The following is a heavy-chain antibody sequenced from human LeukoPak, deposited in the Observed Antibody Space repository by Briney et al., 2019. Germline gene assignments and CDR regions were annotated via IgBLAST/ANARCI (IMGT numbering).Heavy chain of an antibody. J-gene: IGHJ4*02. V-gene: IGHV4-39*07. CDR1: GVSISSSNSY. Sequence: SETLSLTCTVSGVSISSSNSYWGWIRQPPGKGLEWIGSIYYSGNTYYSPSLMSRVTISVDTSKNQFSLNLSSVTAADTAVYYCARAPHFFDTSGSGYYFDYWGQGALVTVSS. CDR2: IYYSGNT. D-gene: IGHD3-22*01. CDR3: ARAPHFFDTSGSGYYFDY.